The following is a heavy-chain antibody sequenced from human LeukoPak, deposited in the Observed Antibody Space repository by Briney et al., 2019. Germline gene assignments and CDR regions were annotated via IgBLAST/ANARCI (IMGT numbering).Heavy chain of an antibody. V-gene: IGHV3-74*01. CDR2: IDADGSRT. CDR3: ARPLNSGSPQGLPTSPHLDY. Sequence: GGSLRLSCAASGFTFSSYWMHWVRQVPGKGLVWVSRIDADGSRTSYVDSVKGRFTISRDNAKNSLYLQMTSLRAEDTAVYYCARPLNSGSPQGLPTSPHLDYWGRGTLVTVSS. D-gene: IGHD3-10*01. J-gene: IGHJ4*02. CDR1: GFTFSSYW.